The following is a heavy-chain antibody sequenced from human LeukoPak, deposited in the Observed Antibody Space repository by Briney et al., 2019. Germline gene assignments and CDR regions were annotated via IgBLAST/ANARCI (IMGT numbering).Heavy chain of an antibody. D-gene: IGHD6-13*01. Sequence: SVKDSCKASGGTFSSYAISWVRQAPGQGLEWMGGIIPIFGTANYAQKFQGRVTITADESTSTAYMELSSLRSEDTAVYYCASHIDSSSRTTSFDYWGQGTLVTVSS. J-gene: IGHJ4*02. V-gene: IGHV1-69*13. CDR3: ASHIDSSSRTTSFDY. CDR2: IIPIFGTA. CDR1: GGTFSSYA.